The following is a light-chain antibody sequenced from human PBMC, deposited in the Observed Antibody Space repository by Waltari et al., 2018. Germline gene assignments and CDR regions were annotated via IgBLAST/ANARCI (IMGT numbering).Light chain of an antibody. CDR3: CSYAGRGTFV. CDR1: SSDVGESNF. J-gene: IGLJ1*01. V-gene: IGLV2-23*02. Sequence: QSALSQPASVSGSPGPSVPVSCTGSSSDVGESNFFSWYRQHPGKAPELMIHDVDKRPSGVSNRFSGSKSGNTASLTISGLQAEDQADYYCCSYAGRGTFVFGTGTQVTVL. CDR2: DVD.